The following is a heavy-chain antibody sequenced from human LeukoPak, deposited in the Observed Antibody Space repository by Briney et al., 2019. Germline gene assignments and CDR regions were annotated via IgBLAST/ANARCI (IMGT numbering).Heavy chain of an antibody. D-gene: IGHD6-13*01. CDR2: FSGSGGST. CDR3: AKDPAWYSSSWYSGFDY. Sequence: PGGSLRLSCAASGFTFSSYAMSWVRQAPGKGLEWVSAFSGSGGSTYYADSVKGRFTISRDNSKNTLYLQVNSLRAEDTGVYYCAKDPAWYSSSWYSGFDYWGPGTLVTVSS. J-gene: IGHJ4*02. V-gene: IGHV3-23*01. CDR1: GFTFSSYA.